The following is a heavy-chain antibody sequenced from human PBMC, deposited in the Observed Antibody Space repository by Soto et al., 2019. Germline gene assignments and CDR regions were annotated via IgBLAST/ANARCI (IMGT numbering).Heavy chain of an antibody. D-gene: IGHD3-22*01. CDR2: IFPSDPHT. J-gene: IGHJ5*02. V-gene: IGHV5-51*01. Sequence: PGESLITSCSTSGYNFTPYWIAWGRQMPGKGREGMGIIFPSDPHTRYSPSIEGQVTISAGRSTSTVFLQGASLKASDTAVYFCARKDKSGYFNWFAPWGQGTRVTGSA. CDR1: GYNFTPYW. CDR3: ARKDKSGYFNWFAP.